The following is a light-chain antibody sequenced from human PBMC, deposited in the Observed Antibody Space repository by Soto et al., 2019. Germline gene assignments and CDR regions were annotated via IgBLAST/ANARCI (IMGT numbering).Light chain of an antibody. CDR1: QSVSSSY. CDR3: QQYGSSPCT. Sequence: EIVLTQSPGTLSLSPGERATLSCRASQSVSSSYLAWYRQKPGQAPSLLIYVASSRATGIPDRVSGSGSGTDFTLTISRLEPEDFAVYYCQQYGSSPCTFGQGTKLEIK. J-gene: IGKJ2*02. CDR2: VAS. V-gene: IGKV3-20*01.